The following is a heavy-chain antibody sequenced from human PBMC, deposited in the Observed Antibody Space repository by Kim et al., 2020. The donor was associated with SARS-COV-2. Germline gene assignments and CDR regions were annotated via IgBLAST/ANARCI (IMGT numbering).Heavy chain of an antibody. D-gene: IGHD3-16*01. CDR1: GFTFSAYD. CDR3: VRDRLGGAFDI. CDR2: ITKNSATI. Sequence: GGSLRLSCATSGFTFSAYDMNWVRLLPGNGLEWLSFITKNSATIYYADSVMGRFTIYRDNAKNSLYLQMNSLRDEDTGVYYCVRDRLGGAFDIWGQGTMVTVSS. J-gene: IGHJ3*02. V-gene: IGHV3-48*02.